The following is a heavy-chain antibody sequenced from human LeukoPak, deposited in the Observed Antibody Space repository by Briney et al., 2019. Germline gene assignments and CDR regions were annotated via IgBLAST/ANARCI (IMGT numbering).Heavy chain of an antibody. CDR3: ATPLYYDILTGAFDY. D-gene: IGHD3-9*01. V-gene: IGHV1-69*04. J-gene: IGHJ4*02. Sequence: ASVKVSCKASGGTFSSYAISWVRQAPGQGLEWMGRIIPILGIANYAQKFQGRVTITADKSTSTAYMELSSLRSEDTAVYYCATPLYYDILTGAFDYWGQGTLVTVSS. CDR2: IIPILGIA. CDR1: GGTFSSYA.